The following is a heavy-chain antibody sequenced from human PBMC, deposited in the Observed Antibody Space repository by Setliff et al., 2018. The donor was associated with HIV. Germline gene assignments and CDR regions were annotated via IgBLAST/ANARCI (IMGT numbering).Heavy chain of an antibody. CDR2: SGNGGII. CDR3: AKVFVFGVDAFDI. V-gene: IGHV3-23*01. CDR1: GFPFSAYA. Sequence: LRLSCEASGFPFSAYAFSWVRQAPGKGLEWVSTSGNGGIIVYTDSVKGRFTMSRDNSKNTLYLQMSSLRDEDTAVYYCAKVFVFGVDAFDIWGQGTVVTVSS. D-gene: IGHD3-10*02. J-gene: IGHJ3*02.